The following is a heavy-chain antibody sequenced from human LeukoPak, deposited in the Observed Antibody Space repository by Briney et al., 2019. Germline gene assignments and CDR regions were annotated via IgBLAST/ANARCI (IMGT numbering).Heavy chain of an antibody. J-gene: IGHJ3*02. CDR3: ARGRSPYDSSAAFDI. Sequence: PSETLSLTCIVSGDSISSYYWNWVRQPPGKGLEWIAYIYYSGSTNYNPSLKSRVTMSVDTSSDQYSLKLSSVTAADTAVYYCARGRSPYDSSAAFDIWGQGTMVTVSS. V-gene: IGHV4-59*01. CDR2: IYYSGST. CDR1: GDSISSYY. D-gene: IGHD3-22*01.